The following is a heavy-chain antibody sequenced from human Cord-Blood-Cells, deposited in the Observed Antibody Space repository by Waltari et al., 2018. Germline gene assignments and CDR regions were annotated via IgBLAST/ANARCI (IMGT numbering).Heavy chain of an antibody. CDR3: ARGRSIAAREVWFDP. J-gene: IGHJ5*02. D-gene: IGHD6-6*01. Sequence: QVQLQQWGAGLLKPSETLSLTCAVYGGSFSGYYWSWIRHPPGKGLEWIGEINHSGSTNYNPSLKSRVTISVDTSKNQFSLKLSSVTAADTAVYYCARGRSIAAREVWFDPWGQGTLVTVSS. V-gene: IGHV4-34*01. CDR2: INHSGST. CDR1: GGSFSGYY.